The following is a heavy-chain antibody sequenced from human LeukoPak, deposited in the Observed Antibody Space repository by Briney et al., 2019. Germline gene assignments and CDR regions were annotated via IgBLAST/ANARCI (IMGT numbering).Heavy chain of an antibody. CDR1: GGSMKSFY. V-gene: IGHV4-59*01. CDR2: IYSSGST. Sequence: SETLSLTCTVSGGSMKSFYWNWIRQPPGKGLEWIGYIYSSGSTNYHPSLKSRVTISLDTSKYQFSLDLASVTAADTAVYYCARAVTKSWFDLWGQGTLVPVSS. CDR3: ARAVTKSWFDL. J-gene: IGHJ5*02. D-gene: IGHD4-17*01.